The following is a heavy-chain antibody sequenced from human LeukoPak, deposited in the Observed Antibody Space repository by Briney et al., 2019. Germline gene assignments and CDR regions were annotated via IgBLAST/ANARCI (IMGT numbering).Heavy chain of an antibody. D-gene: IGHD3-22*01. J-gene: IGHJ4*02. CDR1: GYSFTSYW. Sequence: GESLKISCKGSGYSFTSYWISWVRQMPGKGLEWMGRIDPSDSYTNYSPSFQGHVTISADKSISTAYLQWGSLKASDTAMYYCARPYTGYYSLDYWGQGTLVTVSS. CDR2: IDPSDSYT. CDR3: ARPYTGYYSLDY. V-gene: IGHV5-10-1*01.